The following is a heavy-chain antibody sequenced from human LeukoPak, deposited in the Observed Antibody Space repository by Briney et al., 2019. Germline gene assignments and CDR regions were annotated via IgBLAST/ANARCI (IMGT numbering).Heavy chain of an antibody. CDR3: ARRRGYSYGPYYFDY. Sequence: SETLSLTCTVSGGSFSSGSYYWSWIRQPPGKGLEWIGYIYYSGSTNYNPSLKSRVTISVDTSKNQFSLKLSSVTAADTAVYYCARRRGYSYGPYYFDYWGQGTLVTVSS. D-gene: IGHD5-18*01. CDR1: GGSFSSGSYY. CDR2: IYYSGST. J-gene: IGHJ4*02. V-gene: IGHV4-61*01.